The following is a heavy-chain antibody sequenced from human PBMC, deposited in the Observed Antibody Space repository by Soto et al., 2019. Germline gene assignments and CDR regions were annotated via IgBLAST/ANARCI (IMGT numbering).Heavy chain of an antibody. J-gene: IGHJ4*02. V-gene: IGHV4-39*01. CDR2: IYYSGSS. Sequence: SETLSLTCTVSGGSITSSEYYWAWIRQPPGKGLQFVGTIYYSGSSYSNLSLKSRLSMSVDTSKNQFSLTMKSVTAADTGVYYCASHPLNWSDADSGGQGVLFTSPQ. CDR1: GGSITSSEYY. D-gene: IGHD1-1*01. CDR3: ASHPLNWSDADS.